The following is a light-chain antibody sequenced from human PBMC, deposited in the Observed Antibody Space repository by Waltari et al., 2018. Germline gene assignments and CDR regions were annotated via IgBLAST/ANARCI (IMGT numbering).Light chain of an antibody. CDR1: QGIANY. Sequence: DIQMTQSPSSLSASVGDRVTITCRARQGIANYLAWYQQKPGKVPKLLIYAASTLQSGVPSRFSGSGSGTDFTLTIRSLQPEDVATYYCQKYNTAPLTFGQGTKVEI. CDR3: QKYNTAPLT. J-gene: IGKJ1*01. V-gene: IGKV1-27*01. CDR2: AAS.